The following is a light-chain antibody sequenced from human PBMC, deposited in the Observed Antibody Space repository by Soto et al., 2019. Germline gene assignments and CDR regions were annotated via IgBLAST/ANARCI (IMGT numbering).Light chain of an antibody. CDR1: QGINNL. Sequence: DIQMTQSPSSLSASVGDRVTITCRASQGINNLLGWYQQGPGKAPKRLVYAASNLEGGAPSRFSGSGSGTEFPLTLSSLQPEDFATYYCLQHDTYPFTFGPGTKVDVK. CDR3: LQHDTYPFT. J-gene: IGKJ3*01. V-gene: IGKV1-17*01. CDR2: AAS.